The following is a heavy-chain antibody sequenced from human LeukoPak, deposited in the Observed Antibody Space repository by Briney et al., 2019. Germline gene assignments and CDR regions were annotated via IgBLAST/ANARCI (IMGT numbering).Heavy chain of an antibody. Sequence: SETLSLTCTVSGGSISGYYWTWIRQPPAKGLEWIGYIYYSGSTNYNPSLKSRVTISIDTSKNQFSLKLTSVTAADTAVYYCATLGSAGTFDYWGQGTLVTVSS. CDR1: GGSISGYY. CDR3: ATLGSAGTFDY. J-gene: IGHJ4*02. V-gene: IGHV4-59*01. D-gene: IGHD6-13*01. CDR2: IYYSGST.